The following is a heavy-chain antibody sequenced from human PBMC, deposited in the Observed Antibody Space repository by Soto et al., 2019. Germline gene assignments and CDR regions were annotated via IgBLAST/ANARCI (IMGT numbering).Heavy chain of an antibody. V-gene: IGHV4-31*03. CDR1: GGSITSGGHY. CDR3: ARDQGGITIFGVPYGMDV. D-gene: IGHD3-3*01. CDR2: IYYSGST. Sequence: QVQLQESGPGLVKPSQTLSLTCTVSGGSITSGGHYWSWIRQHPGKGLEWIGYIYYSGSTYYNPSLKSRVTISRDTAKNHFSLKVRSVTVADTAVYYCARDQGGITIFGVPYGMDVWGQGTTVTVSS. J-gene: IGHJ6*02.